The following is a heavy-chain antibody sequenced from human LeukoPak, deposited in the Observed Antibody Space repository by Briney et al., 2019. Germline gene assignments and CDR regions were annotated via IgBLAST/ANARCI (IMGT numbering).Heavy chain of an antibody. CDR1: GFTFSSYA. CDR3: AKVLPPHWLGSTGYSLAGPADY. D-gene: IGHD3-10*01. Sequence: HTGGSLRLSCAASGFTFSSYAMSWVRQAPGKGLEWVSAIRGSGDRTHYADSVKGRFTISRDNSKNTLYLQMNSLRPEDTAVYYCAKVLPPHWLGSTGYSLAGPADYWGQGTLVTVSS. J-gene: IGHJ4*02. CDR2: IRGSGDRT. V-gene: IGHV3-23*01.